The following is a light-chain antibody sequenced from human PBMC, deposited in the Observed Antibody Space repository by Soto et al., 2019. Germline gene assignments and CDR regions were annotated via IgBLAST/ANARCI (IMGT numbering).Light chain of an antibody. CDR3: QQYGSAPRGFT. J-gene: IGKJ3*01. CDR1: QSVSSSY. CDR2: GAS. V-gene: IGKV3-20*01. Sequence: EMVLTQSPGTLSLSPGERATLSCRASQSVSSSYLAWYQQKPGQAHRLLIYGASSRATGIPDRFSGSGSGTDFTLTISRLEPEDFAVYYCQQYGSAPRGFTFGPGTKVDIK.